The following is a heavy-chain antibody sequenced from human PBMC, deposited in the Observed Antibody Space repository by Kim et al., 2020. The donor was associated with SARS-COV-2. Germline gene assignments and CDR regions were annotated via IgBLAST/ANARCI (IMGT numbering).Heavy chain of an antibody. CDR1: GCTFSSYA. CDR3: AREAPHI. V-gene: IGHV1-69*13. Sequence: SVKVSCKASGCTFSSYAMSWVRQAPGQGLQWMGRINPICGTANYAQKFQGRVTITGDGATSTTAKVLSSRLTEDTTAYYFAREAPHICG. J-gene: IGHJ3*02. CDR2: INPICGTA.